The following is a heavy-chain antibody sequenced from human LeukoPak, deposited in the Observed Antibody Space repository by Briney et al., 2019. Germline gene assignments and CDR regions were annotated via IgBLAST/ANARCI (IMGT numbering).Heavy chain of an antibody. V-gene: IGHV3-74*01. D-gene: IGHD2-2*03. CDR1: GFSLSGYW. CDR3: ARVDDLDAFDT. CDR2: NNGDGSTT. J-gene: IGHJ3*02. Sequence: GSLRLSCVASGFSLSGYWMYWVRQAPGKGLMYISRNNGDGSTTNYADVVKGRFTMSRDNVKNTLYLQMNSLRVEDTAVYYCARVDDLDAFDTWGQGTTVTVSS.